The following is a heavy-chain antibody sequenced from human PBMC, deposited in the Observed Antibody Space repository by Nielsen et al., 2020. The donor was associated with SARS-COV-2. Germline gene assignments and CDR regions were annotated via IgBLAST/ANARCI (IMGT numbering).Heavy chain of an antibody. D-gene: IGHD3-3*01. J-gene: IGHJ5*02. Sequence: ASVKVSCKASGYTFTSYDIIWVRRATGQGLEWMGWISGYNGDTNYAEKFQDRVTMTTDTSTNTAYMELRSLRSDDTAIYYCARDSERFLEWLLERWFDPWGQGTLVTVSS. CDR1: GYTFTSYD. CDR3: ARDSERFLEWLLERWFDP. V-gene: IGHV1-18*01. CDR2: ISGYNGDT.